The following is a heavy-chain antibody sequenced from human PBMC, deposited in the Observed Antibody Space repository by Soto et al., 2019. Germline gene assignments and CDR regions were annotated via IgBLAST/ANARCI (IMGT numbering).Heavy chain of an antibody. CDR3: ARVAVVTAAGTSDY. D-gene: IGHD6-13*01. Sequence: EVQLLESGGGLVQPGGSLRLSCAASGFTFSSYSMSWVRQAPGKGLEWVSGFRSGGDDDTTYYADSVRGRFTISRDNSKNSLYLQMNSLRAEDTAVYYCARVAVVTAAGTSDYWGQGTLVTVSS. V-gene: IGHV3-23*01. J-gene: IGHJ4*02. CDR1: GFTFSSYS. CDR2: FRSGGDDDTT.